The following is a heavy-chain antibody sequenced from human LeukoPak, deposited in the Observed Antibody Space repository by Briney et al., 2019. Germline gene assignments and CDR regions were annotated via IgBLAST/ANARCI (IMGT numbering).Heavy chain of an antibody. Sequence: SVKVSYQASGYTFTAYYMHWVQQAPAQGLEWMGRFDPYNGGTSYAQKCQGRVTITRNTSVSTDYMELSSLRSDDTAVYYCAGGGGSCGDVWGQGTMVAVSS. CDR2: FDPYNGGT. D-gene: IGHD2-15*01. J-gene: IGHJ3*01. CDR3: AGGGGSCGDV. V-gene: IGHV1-2*06. CDR1: GYTFTAYY.